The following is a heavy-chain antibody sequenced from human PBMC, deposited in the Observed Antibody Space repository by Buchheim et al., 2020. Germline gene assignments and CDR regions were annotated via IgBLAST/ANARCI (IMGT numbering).Heavy chain of an antibody. D-gene: IGHD3-10*01. CDR3: AMTYGSGSYFYYYYYGMDV. CDR2: IKQDGSEK. CDR1: GFTFSSYW. J-gene: IGHJ6*02. Sequence: EVQLVESGGGLVQPGGSLRLSCAASGFTFSSYWMSWVRQAPGKGLEWVANIKQDGSEKYYVDSVKGRFTISRDHAKNSLYLQMNSLRAEDTAVYYCAMTYGSGSYFYYYYYGMDVWGQGTT. V-gene: IGHV3-7*01.